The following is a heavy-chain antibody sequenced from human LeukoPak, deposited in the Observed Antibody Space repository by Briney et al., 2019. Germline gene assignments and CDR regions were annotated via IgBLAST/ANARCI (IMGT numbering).Heavy chain of an antibody. Sequence: ETSETLSLTCTVSGGSISSYYWSWIRQPPGKGLEWIGYIYYSGSTNYNPSLKSRVTISVKTSKNQFSLKLSSVTAADTAVYYCAREGETETTGITGIEFDPWGQGTLVTVSS. D-gene: IGHD1-20*01. CDR2: IYYSGST. V-gene: IGHV4-59*01. CDR3: AREGETETTGITGIEFDP. CDR1: GGSISSYY. J-gene: IGHJ5*02.